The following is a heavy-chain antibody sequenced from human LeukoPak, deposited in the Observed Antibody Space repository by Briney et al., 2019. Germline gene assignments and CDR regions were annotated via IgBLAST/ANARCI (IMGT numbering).Heavy chain of an antibody. CDR3: ARGLGYCSGGSCYVSWFDP. J-gene: IGHJ5*02. Sequence: SETLSLTCTVSGGSISSGGYYWSWIRQHPGKGLEWIGYIYYSGSTYYNPPLKSRVTISVDTSKNQFSLKLSSVTAADTAVYYCARGLGYCSGGSCYVSWFDPWGQGTLVTVSS. D-gene: IGHD2-15*01. CDR2: IYYSGST. CDR1: GGSISSGGYY. V-gene: IGHV4-31*03.